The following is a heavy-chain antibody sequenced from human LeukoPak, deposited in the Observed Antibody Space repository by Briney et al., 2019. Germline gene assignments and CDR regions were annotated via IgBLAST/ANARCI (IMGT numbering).Heavy chain of an antibody. Sequence: PGGSLRLSCAASGFTVSSNYMSWVRQAPGKGLEWVSVIYSGGTTYYADSVKGRFTISRDNSKNMLYLQMNSLRAEDTALYYRVREGSGTYSFDFWGQGTLVTVSS. CDR2: IYSGGTT. CDR3: VREGSGTYSFDF. CDR1: GFTVSSNY. D-gene: IGHD1-26*01. V-gene: IGHV3-53*01. J-gene: IGHJ4*02.